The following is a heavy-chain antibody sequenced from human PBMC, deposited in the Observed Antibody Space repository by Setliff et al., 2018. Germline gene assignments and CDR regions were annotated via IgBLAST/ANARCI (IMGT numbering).Heavy chain of an antibody. CDR2: IYTSGSSGST. Sequence: SETLSLTCTVSGDSMSNNHWTWIRQPPGKGLGWIGYIYTSGSSGSTNYNSSLKSRVTISVDTSNNQFSLKLNYVTVVDTAEYFCARHPTGFPNWFDVWGQGTLVTVSS. V-gene: IGHV4-4*08. J-gene: IGHJ5*02. CDR1: GDSMSNNH. D-gene: IGHD3-9*01. CDR3: ARHPTGFPNWFDV.